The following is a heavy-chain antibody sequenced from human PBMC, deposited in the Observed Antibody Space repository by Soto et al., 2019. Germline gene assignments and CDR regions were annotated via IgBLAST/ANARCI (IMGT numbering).Heavy chain of an antibody. J-gene: IGHJ4*02. D-gene: IGHD2-21*02. V-gene: IGHV1-24*01. CDR3: ASGDYVF. CDR2: IDPEHGKT. CDR1: GYTLTELS. Sequence: EASVKVSCKVSGYTLTELSMHWVRQAPGKGLEWMGGIDPEHGKTIYAKKFQGRVTMADDKSTSTAYMELGSLRSEDTAVYYCASGDYVFWGQGTLVTVSS.